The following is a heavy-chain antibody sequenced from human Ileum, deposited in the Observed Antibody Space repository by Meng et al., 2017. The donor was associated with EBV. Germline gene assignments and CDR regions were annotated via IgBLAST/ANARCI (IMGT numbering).Heavy chain of an antibody. Sequence: QVQVQQWGAGLLKPSETLSLTCAVYGGSFSGYYWRWIRQPPGKGLEWIGEINHSGSTNYNPSLKSRVTISVDTSKNQFSLKLSSVTAADTAVYYCARGRGYGDYGSLYWGQGTLVTVSS. J-gene: IGHJ4*02. V-gene: IGHV4-34*01. D-gene: IGHD4-17*01. CDR2: INHSGST. CDR1: GGSFSGYY. CDR3: ARGRGYGDYGSLY.